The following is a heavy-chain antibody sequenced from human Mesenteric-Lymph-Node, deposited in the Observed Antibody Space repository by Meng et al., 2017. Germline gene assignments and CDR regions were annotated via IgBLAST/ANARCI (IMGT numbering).Heavy chain of an antibody. Sequence: GESLKISCVVSGFAFSGNWMSWVRQAPGKGLEWVAYISSLSSSIYYADSVRGRVTISRDDAKNTVYLQMNSLTAEDTAVYYCVRGARDAFYFDYWGQGTLVTVSS. D-gene: IGHD5-24*01. CDR3: VRGARDAFYFDY. V-gene: IGHV3-21*01. CDR2: ISSLSSSI. J-gene: IGHJ4*02. CDR1: GFAFSGNW.